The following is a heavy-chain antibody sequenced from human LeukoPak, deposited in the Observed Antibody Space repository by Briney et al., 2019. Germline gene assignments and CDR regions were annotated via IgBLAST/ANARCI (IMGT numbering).Heavy chain of an antibody. D-gene: IGHD3-10*01. V-gene: IGHV3-23*01. Sequence: GGSLRLSCAASGFTFSSYGMSWVRQAPGKGLEWVSGISSSGGSIYYADSVKGRFTISRDNSKNTLYLEMNSLRAEDTAVYYCARMYGSGQYYFDSWGQGTLVTVSS. CDR3: ARMYGSGQYYFDS. J-gene: IGHJ4*02. CDR1: GFTFSSYG. CDR2: ISSSGGSI.